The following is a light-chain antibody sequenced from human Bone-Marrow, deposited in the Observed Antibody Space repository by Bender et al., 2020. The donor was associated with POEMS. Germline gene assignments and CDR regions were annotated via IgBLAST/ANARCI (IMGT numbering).Light chain of an antibody. V-gene: IGLV2-11*01. CDR3: TSYAGSNNFVV. J-gene: IGLJ2*01. CDR1: NSDVGDYQY. Sequence: QSALTQPRSVSGSPGQPVTISCTGTNSDVGDYQYVSWYQQHPGKAPKVIIYDVTKRPSGVPDRFSGSKSGNTASLTISGLQAEDEADYYCTSYAGSNNFVVFGGGTKLTVL. CDR2: DVT.